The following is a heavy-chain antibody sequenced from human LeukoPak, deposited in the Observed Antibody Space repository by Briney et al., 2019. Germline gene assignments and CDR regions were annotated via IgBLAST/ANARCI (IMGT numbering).Heavy chain of an antibody. V-gene: IGHV3-23*01. Sequence: GGSLRLSCAASGFTFTIYAMSWVRQAPGKGLEWVSTISGSGGSTHYADSVKGRFTISRDNSKNTLYLQMNSLRAEDTAVYYCAKDRPASGPWGYYYVMDVWGQGTTATVFS. CDR3: AKDRPASGPWGYYYVMDV. D-gene: IGHD1-26*01. J-gene: IGHJ6*02. CDR2: ISGSGGST. CDR1: GFTFTIYA.